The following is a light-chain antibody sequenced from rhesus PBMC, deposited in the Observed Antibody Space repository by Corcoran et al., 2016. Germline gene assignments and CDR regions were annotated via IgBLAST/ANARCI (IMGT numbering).Light chain of an antibody. J-gene: IGKJ1*01. CDR3: QQYSNWPRT. CDR2: DAA. V-gene: IGKV3-35*01. CDR1: QSVSSS. Sequence: EIVLTQSPATLSLSPGERATLSCRASQSVSSSLAWYQQKPGQAPRLLIYDAASRATGIPDRFSGSGSGTDFTLTISSLEPEDVGVYYCQQYSNWPRTFGQGTKVEIE.